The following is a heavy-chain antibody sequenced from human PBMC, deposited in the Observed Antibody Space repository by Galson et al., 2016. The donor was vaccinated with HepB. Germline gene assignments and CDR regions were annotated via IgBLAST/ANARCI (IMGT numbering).Heavy chain of an antibody. V-gene: IGHV4-4*07. Sequence: SETLSLTCTVSGDSMNIYFWDWFRQPAGKGLEWIGRVYASGDTNYNPSLKSRVTMSLDSSLRQFSLKLTPVTAADTAVYYCARENVALAAHDVWGQGILVAVS. CDR3: ARENVALAAHDV. J-gene: IGHJ4*02. CDR1: GDSMNIYF. D-gene: IGHD6-25*01. CDR2: VYASGDT.